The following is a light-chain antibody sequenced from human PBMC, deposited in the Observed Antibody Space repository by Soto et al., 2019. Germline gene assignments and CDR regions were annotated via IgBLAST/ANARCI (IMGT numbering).Light chain of an antibody. J-gene: IGKJ5*01. V-gene: IGKV3D-20*01. CDR2: DAS. CDR1: QIVKNRY. CDR3: QHYYDTPGT. Sequence: EIVLTQSPATLWLSPGEIATLSCGASQIVKNRYVAWYQQKPGLAPRLLIYDASTRATGIPDRFSGSGSGPDFNLTINRLEPEDFAVYYCQHYYDTPGTFGQGTRLEIK.